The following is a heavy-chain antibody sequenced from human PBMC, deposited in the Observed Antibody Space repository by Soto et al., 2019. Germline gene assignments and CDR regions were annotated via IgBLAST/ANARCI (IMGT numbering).Heavy chain of an antibody. CDR2: IKSKTDGGTT. J-gene: IGHJ3*02. D-gene: IGHD2-15*01. CDR1: GFSFSNAW. CDR3: TTDRIFDDPGAFDI. Sequence: EVQLVESGGGLVKPGGSLRLSCAASGFSFSNAWMSWVRQAPGKGLEWVGRIKSKTDGGTTDYAAPVKGRFTISRDDSKNTLYLQINSLKTEDTAVYYCTTDRIFDDPGAFDIWGQGTMVTVSS. V-gene: IGHV3-15*01.